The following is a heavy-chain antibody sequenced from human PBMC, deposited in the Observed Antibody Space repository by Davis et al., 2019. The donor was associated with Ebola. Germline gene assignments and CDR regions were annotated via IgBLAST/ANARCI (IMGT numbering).Heavy chain of an antibody. J-gene: IGHJ6*02. CDR2: INAGNGNT. CDR3: ARDTPTVTISRNYYYYGMDV. V-gene: IGHV1-3*01. Sequence: ASVKVSCKASGYTFTSYAMHWVRQAPGQRLEWMGWINAGNGNTKYSQKFQGRVTITRDTSASTAYMELSSLRSEDTAVYYCARDTPTVTISRNYYYYGMDVWGQGTTVTVSS. CDR1: GYTFTSYA. D-gene: IGHD4-17*01.